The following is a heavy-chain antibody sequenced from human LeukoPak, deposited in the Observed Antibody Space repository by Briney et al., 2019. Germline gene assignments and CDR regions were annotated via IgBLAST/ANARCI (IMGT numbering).Heavy chain of an antibody. CDR1: GYTFTGYY. CDR3: ARGLNLWFGECDY. Sequence: GASVKVSCKASGYTFTGYYMHWVRQAPGQGLEWMGWINPNSGGTNYAQKFQGRVTMTRNTSISTAYMELSSLRSEDTAVYYCARGLNLWFGECDYWGQGTLVTVSS. J-gene: IGHJ4*02. V-gene: IGHV1-2*02. D-gene: IGHD3-10*01. CDR2: INPNSGGT.